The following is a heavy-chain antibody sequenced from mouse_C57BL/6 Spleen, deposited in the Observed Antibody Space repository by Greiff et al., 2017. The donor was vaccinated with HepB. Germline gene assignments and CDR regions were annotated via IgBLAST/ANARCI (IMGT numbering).Heavy chain of an antibody. J-gene: IGHJ1*03. CDR1: GFTFSSYG. CDR2: ISSGGSYT. CDR3: ARFYDGYFWYFDV. V-gene: IGHV5-6*01. D-gene: IGHD2-3*01. Sequence: EVKVVESGGDLVKPGGSLKLSCAASGFTFSSYGMSWVRQTPDKRLEWVATISSGGSYTYYPDSVKGRFTISRDNAKNTLYLQMSSLKSEDTAMYYCARFYDGYFWYFDVWGTGTTVTVSS.